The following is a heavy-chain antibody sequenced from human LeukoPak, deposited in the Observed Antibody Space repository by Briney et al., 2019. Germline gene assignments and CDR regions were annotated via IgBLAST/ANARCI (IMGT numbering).Heavy chain of an antibody. Sequence: GGSLRLSCAASGFTFSSYAMHWVRQAPGKGLEWVAVISYDGSKKYYADSVKGRFTISRDNSKNTLYLQMNSLRAEDTAVYYCARDKSRRNYYDSSGYSYPPYFDYWGQGTLVTVSS. V-gene: IGHV3-30-3*01. J-gene: IGHJ4*02. D-gene: IGHD3-22*01. CDR1: GFTFSSYA. CDR2: ISYDGSKK. CDR3: ARDKSRRNYYDSSGYSYPPYFDY.